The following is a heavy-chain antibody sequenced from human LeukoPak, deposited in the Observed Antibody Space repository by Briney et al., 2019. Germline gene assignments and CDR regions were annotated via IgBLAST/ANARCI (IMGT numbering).Heavy chain of an antibody. D-gene: IGHD2-15*01. J-gene: IGHJ3*02. V-gene: IGHV4-59*08. Sequence: SETLSLTCTVSGGSINSYYWSWIRQPPGKGLEWIGYIYYSESTNYNPSLKSRVTISVDTSNNKFSLKLTSLTAADTAVYYCVRHLSAGRPAFDIWGQGTMVTVSS. CDR1: GGSINSYY. CDR2: IYYSEST. CDR3: VRHLSAGRPAFDI.